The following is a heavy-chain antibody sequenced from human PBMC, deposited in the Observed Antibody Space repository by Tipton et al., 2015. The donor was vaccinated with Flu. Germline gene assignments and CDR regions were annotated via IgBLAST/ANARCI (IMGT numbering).Heavy chain of an antibody. CDR1: GGSISGFY. D-gene: IGHD6-13*01. CDR3: ARGDGTSWFTTK. CDR2: FYGAGIT. J-gene: IGHJ4*02. V-gene: IGHV4-4*07. Sequence: TLSLTCTVSGGSISGFYWNWIRQPAGKGLEWIGHFYGAGITDYNPPLKSRVFLSMDPSKNQFYLTLHSVTAADTAVYSCARGDGTSWFTTKWGQGTHVAVSS.